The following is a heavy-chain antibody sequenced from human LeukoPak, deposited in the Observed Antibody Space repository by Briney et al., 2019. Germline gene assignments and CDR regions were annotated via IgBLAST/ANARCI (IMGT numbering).Heavy chain of an antibody. CDR1: GFTFSSYA. Sequence: GGSLRLSCAASGFTFSSYAMSWVRQAPGKSLEWVSGIGGSGSRTYYADSVKGRFTISRDNSKNTLYLQMNSLRAEDTAIYYCAKKYGVTVYGSGLNYFDYWGQGTLVTVSS. J-gene: IGHJ4*02. D-gene: IGHD6-19*01. V-gene: IGHV3-23*01. CDR3: AKKYGVTVYGSGLNYFDY. CDR2: IGGSGSRT.